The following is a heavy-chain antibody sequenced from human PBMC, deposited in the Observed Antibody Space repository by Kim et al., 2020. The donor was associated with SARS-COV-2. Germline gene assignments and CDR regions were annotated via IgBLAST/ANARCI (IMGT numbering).Heavy chain of an antibody. CDR2: ISPNSGNT. J-gene: IGHJ3*02. CDR1: GYTFNDYF. V-gene: IGHV1-2*02. CDR3: AHRPGLDDLSI. Sequence: ASVKVSCKPSGYTFNDYFIHWVRQAPGQGLEWMGWISPNSGNTGIPQKFQGRVTMTRDTSINTAYMELGRLTFDDTATYFCAHRPGLDDLSIWGQGTLVSVSS. D-gene: IGHD1-1*01.